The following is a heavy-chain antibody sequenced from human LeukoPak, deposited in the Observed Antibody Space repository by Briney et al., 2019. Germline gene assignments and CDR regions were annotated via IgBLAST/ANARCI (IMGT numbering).Heavy chain of an antibody. V-gene: IGHV4-34*01. CDR2: INHSGST. Sequence: PSETLSPTCAVYGGSFSGYYWSWIRQPPGKGLEWIGEINHSGSTNYNPSLKSRVTISVDTSKSQFSLKLSSVTAADTAVYYCARGPSQPYQLLTSYYYYYYYVDVWGKGTTVTVSS. J-gene: IGHJ6*03. CDR3: ARGPSQPYQLLTSYYYYYYYVDV. D-gene: IGHD2-2*01. CDR1: GGSFSGYY.